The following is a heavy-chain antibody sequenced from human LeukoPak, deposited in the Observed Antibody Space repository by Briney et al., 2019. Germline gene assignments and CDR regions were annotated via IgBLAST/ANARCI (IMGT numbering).Heavy chain of an antibody. D-gene: IGHD3-10*01. CDR1: GYTFTSYD. CDR2: VNPTSGHA. J-gene: IGHJ4*02. Sequence: ASVKVSCKASGYTFTSYDINWVRQATGQGLEWMGWVNPTSGHAGYAQSFQGRVTMTRDTSITTAYMELNSLTSDDTAVYYCARSPVGVRKKHDFWGQGTLVIVSS. V-gene: IGHV1-8*01. CDR3: ARSPVGVRKKHDF.